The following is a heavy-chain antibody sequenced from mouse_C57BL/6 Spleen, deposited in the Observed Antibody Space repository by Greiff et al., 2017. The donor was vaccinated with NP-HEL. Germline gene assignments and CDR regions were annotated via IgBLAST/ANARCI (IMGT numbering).Heavy chain of an antibody. CDR1: GFTFSDYY. CDR2: ISNGGGST. J-gene: IGHJ4*01. Sequence: EVQLQESGGGLVQPGGSLKLSCAASGFTFSDYYMYWVRQTPEKRLEWVAYISNGGGSTYYPDTVKGRFTISRDNAKNTLYLQMSRLKSEDTAMYYCARHPYYCGSRGYAMDYWGQGTSVTVSS. D-gene: IGHD1-1*01. CDR3: ARHPYYCGSRGYAMDY. V-gene: IGHV5-12*01.